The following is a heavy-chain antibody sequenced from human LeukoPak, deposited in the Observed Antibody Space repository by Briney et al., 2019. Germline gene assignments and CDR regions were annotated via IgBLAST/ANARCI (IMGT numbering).Heavy chain of an antibody. D-gene: IGHD3-3*02. V-gene: IGHV5-51*01. CDR3: ARSAPRHSYWFDP. J-gene: IGHJ5*02. CDR1: GYSFTSYW. CDR2: IYPGDSDT. Sequence: GESLKVSCKGSGYSFTSYWIGWVRQMPGKGLEWMGIIYPGDSDTRYSPSFQGQVTISADKSISTAYLQWSSLKASDTAMYYCARSAPRHSYWFDPWGQGTLVTVSS.